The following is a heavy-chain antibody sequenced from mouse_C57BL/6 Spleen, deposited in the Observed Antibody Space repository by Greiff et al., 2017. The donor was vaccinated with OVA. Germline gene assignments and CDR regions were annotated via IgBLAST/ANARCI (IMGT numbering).Heavy chain of an antibody. J-gene: IGHJ1*03. CDR3: ASGDYLEYFDV. CDR1: GYTFPDYS. CDR2: IYPGSGNT. Sequence: VQLQQSGAELVRPGASVKLSCKASGYTFPDYSINWVKQRPGQGLEWIARIYPGSGNTYYNEKFKGKATLTAEKSSSTAYMQLSSLTSEDYSVKICASGDYLEYFDVWGKGTTVTVSS. V-gene: IGHV1-76*01. D-gene: IGHD2-13*01.